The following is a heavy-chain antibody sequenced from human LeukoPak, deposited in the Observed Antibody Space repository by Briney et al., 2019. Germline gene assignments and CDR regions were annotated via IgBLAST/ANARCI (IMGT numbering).Heavy chain of an antibody. Sequence: GGSLRLSCAASGFTFSSYGMHWVRQAPGKGLEWVAVISYDGSNKYSADSVKGRFTISRDNSKNTLYLQMNSLRAEDTAVYYCARGNRDDAFDIWGQGTMVTVSS. CDR1: GFTFSSYG. CDR2: ISYDGSNK. CDR3: ARGNRDDAFDI. D-gene: IGHD1-14*01. V-gene: IGHV3-30*03. J-gene: IGHJ3*02.